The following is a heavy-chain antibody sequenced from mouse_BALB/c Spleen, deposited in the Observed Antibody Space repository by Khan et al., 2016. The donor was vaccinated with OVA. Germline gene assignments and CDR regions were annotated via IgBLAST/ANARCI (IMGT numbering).Heavy chain of an antibody. CDR1: GYTFTAYV. Sequence: VQLQQSGPELVKPGASVKMSCKASGYTFTAYVMHWVQQKPGQGLEWVGYIYPFNDDTKYNEKFKGKATLTSDKSSSTAYMELSSLTSEDSAFYFCAKNYRSDVYFDYCAQGTTLTVSS. V-gene: IGHV1S136*01. CDR3: AKNYRSDVYFDY. J-gene: IGHJ2*01. CDR2: IYPFNDDT. D-gene: IGHD2-14*01.